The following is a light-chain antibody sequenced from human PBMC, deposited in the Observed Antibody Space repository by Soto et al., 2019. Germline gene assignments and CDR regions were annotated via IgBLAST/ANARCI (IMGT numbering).Light chain of an antibody. J-gene: IGKJ3*01. CDR1: QDISTS. Sequence: DIQMTQSPSSLSASVGDRVTIACQASQDISTSLNWYQQKPGKAPNLLIYNASFLEVGVPSRFSASGSATHFTFTISSLQREDFATYFCQQYDNLPVTFGPGTKVDIK. CDR2: NAS. V-gene: IGKV1-33*01. CDR3: QQYDNLPVT.